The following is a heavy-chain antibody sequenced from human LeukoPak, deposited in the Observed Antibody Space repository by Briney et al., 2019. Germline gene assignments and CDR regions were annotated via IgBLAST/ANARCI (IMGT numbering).Heavy chain of an antibody. J-gene: IGHJ4*02. CDR2: ISAYNGNT. CDR1: GYTFTSYG. V-gene: IGHV1-18*01. CDR3: ARDKLGIAAGNFDY. Sequence: GASVKVSCKASGYTFTSYGISWVRQAPGQGLEWMGWISAYNGNTNYAQKLQGRVTMTTDTSTNTVYMELRSLRSDDTAVYYCARDKLGIAAGNFDYWGQGTLVTVSS. D-gene: IGHD6-25*01.